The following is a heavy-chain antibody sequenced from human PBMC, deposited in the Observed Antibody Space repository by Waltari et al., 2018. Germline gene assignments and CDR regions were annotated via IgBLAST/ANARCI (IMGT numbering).Heavy chain of an antibody. CDR2: INDSGRT. J-gene: IGHJ6*03. V-gene: IGHV4-34*02. CDR3: ARVFGYYYYYMDV. Sequence: QVQLQQWGAGLLKPSETLSLTCDVSGGSLSGYHWTWIRQPPGKGLEWIGEINDSGRTTYNPSLGSRVTVSIDPANNQFSLRVRSVTAADTAVYYCARVFGYYYYYMDVWGKGTTVTISS. D-gene: IGHD3-3*01. CDR1: GGSLSGYH.